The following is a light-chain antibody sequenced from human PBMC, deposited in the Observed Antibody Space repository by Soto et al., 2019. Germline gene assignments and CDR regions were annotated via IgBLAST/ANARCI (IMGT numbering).Light chain of an antibody. CDR1: SRDVGGSKY. CDR2: KVS. Sequence: LTQPGSVSGSPGQSITISCSRTSRDVGGSKYVSWYQHYPGKVPKLLINKVSNRPSGVSNRFSGSKSGNTASLTISGLLPEDEADYFCTSSTSDSLYVFGTGTKVTVL. CDR3: TSSTSDSLYV. J-gene: IGLJ1*01. V-gene: IGLV2-14*01.